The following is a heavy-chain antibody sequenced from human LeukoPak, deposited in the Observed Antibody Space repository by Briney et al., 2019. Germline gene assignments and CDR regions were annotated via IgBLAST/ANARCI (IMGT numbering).Heavy chain of an antibody. CDR2: IYPSDSHN. CDR1: GYRFSDYW. Sequence: GESLKTSCKGSGYRFSDYWIGWVRQMPGKGLEWMGVIYPSDSHNKYSPSFQGQVTISADKSINTAHLQWSSLKASDTAMYYCARHGTPAAAGSVFDIWGQGTMVTVSA. J-gene: IGHJ3*02. D-gene: IGHD6-13*01. V-gene: IGHV5-51*01. CDR3: ARHGTPAAAGSVFDI.